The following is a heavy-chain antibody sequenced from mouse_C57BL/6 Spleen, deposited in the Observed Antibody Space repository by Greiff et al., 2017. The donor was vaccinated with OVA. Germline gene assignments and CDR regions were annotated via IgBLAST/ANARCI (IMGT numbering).Heavy chain of an antibody. D-gene: IGHD1-1*01. CDR2: ISSGSSTI. J-gene: IGHJ2*01. CDR1: GFTFSDYG. V-gene: IGHV5-17*01. Sequence: EVKLVESGGGLVKPGGSLKLSCAASGFTFSDYGMHWVRQAPEKGLEWVAYISSGSSTIYYADTVKGRFTISRDNAKNTLFLQMTSLRSEDTAMYYCARGNYCGSSANFDYWGQGTTLTVSS. CDR3: ARGNYCGSSANFDY.